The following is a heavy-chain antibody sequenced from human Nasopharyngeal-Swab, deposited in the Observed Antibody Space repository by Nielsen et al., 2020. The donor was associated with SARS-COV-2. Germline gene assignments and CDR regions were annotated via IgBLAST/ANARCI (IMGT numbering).Heavy chain of an antibody. V-gene: IGHV4-34*01. J-gene: IGHJ4*02. CDR1: GGSISSYY. CDR2: INHSGST. CDR3: ARGFLSMAGLRLTVHFDY. D-gene: IGHD2/OR15-2a*01. Sequence: GSLRLSCTVSGGSISSYYWSWIRQPPGKGLEWIGEINHSGSTNYNPSLKSRVTISVDTSKNQFSLKLSSVTAADTAVYYCARGFLSMAGLRLTVHFDYWGQGTLVTVSS.